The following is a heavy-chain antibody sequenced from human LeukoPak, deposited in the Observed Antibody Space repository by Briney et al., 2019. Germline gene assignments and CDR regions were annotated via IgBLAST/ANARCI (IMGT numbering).Heavy chain of an antibody. J-gene: IGHJ4*02. CDR2: INVGGGIT. D-gene: IGHD3-16*01. CDR1: GYTSTNFA. Sequence: ASVKVSCKASGYTSTNFAIHWVRQAPGQRPEWMGWINVGGGITKYSQNFQGRVTITRDTSATTSYMELSSLRSEDAAVYYCASGGTFYDCWGQGTLVTVSS. CDR3: ASGGTFYDC. V-gene: IGHV1-3*01.